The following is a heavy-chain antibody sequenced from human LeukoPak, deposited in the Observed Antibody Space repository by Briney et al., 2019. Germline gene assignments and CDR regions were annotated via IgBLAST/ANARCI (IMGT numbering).Heavy chain of an antibody. Sequence: AESLKISCEVSGYSVTEDWIWWVRQMPGKGLESMGIIYPVDSDTTYSPSFQGQVTISADKSISTVYLQWSSLKASDTAMSYCARQSRDGSKTLGSYFDYWGQGTLVTVSS. D-gene: IGHD3-10*01. CDR1: GYSVTEDW. J-gene: IGHJ4*02. CDR3: ARQSRDGSKTLGSYFDY. V-gene: IGHV5-51*01. CDR2: IYPVDSDT.